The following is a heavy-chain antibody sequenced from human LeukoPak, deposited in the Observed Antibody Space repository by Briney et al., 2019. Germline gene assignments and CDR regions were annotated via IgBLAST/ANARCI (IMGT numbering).Heavy chain of an antibody. V-gene: IGHV3-21*01. D-gene: IGHD3-22*01. CDR3: AAYDSSGYVDY. CDR1: GFTLSDYS. J-gene: IGHJ4*02. Sequence: GGSLRLSCAASGFTLSDYSMNWVRQAPGKGLEWVSFISGRGSYIYYVESVKGRSTISRDNAKNSVYLEMHRLRAEDTAVYYCAAYDSSGYVDYWGQGTLVTVSS. CDR2: ISGRGSYI.